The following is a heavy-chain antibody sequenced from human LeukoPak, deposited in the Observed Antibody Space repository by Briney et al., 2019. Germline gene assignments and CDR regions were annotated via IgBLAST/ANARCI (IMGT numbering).Heavy chain of an antibody. CDR1: GFTFSNYA. D-gene: IGHD2-2*01. J-gene: IGHJ4*02. CDR3: ARVGLSYDYGDY. CDR2: IDSNGGST. V-gene: IGHV3-64*01. Sequence: GGSLRLSCAASGFTFSNYAMHWVRQAPGKGLEYVSGIDSNGGSTYYANSVKGRFTISRDNSKNTLYLQMGGLRAEDMAVYYCARVGLSYDYGDYWGQGTLVTVSS.